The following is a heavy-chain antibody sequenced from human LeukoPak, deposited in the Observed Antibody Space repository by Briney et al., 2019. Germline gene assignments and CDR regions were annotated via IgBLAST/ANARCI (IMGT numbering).Heavy chain of an antibody. CDR1: GFTFSSYA. Sequence: GGSLRLSCAASGFTFSSYAMHWVRQAPGKGLEWVAVISYDGSNKYYADSVKGRFTISRDNSKNTLYLQMNSLRAEDTAVYYCARDGLDGYSGYDSAWFDPWGQGTLVTVSS. J-gene: IGHJ5*02. V-gene: IGHV3-30-3*01. CDR3: ARDGLDGYSGYDSAWFDP. D-gene: IGHD5-12*01. CDR2: ISYDGSNK.